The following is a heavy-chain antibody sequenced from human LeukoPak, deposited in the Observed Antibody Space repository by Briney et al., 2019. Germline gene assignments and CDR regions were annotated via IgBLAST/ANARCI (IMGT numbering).Heavy chain of an antibody. CDR2: ISGSGGST. Sequence: GGSLRLSCAASGFTFSNYAMSWVRQAPGRGLEWVSAISGSGGSTYYADSVKGRFTISRDNSKNTLYLQMDSLRAEDTALYYCVRDYGDYFDYWGQGTLVTVSS. CDR1: GFTFSNYA. D-gene: IGHD4-17*01. J-gene: IGHJ4*02. CDR3: VRDYGDYFDY. V-gene: IGHV3-23*01.